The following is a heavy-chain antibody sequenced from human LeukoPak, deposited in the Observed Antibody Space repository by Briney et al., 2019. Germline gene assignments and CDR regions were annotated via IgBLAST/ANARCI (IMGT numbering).Heavy chain of an antibody. CDR1: GFSFKTHS. Sequence: GGSLRLSCVASGFSFKTHSMHWVRQAPGKGLEWVSLITGSGGDIYYTDSVKGRFTISRDNSKNTLYLQMNSLRDEDTAVYYCARRGLAPGVPYFDYWGQGTLVTVSS. CDR3: ARRGLAPGVPYFDY. D-gene: IGHD2-8*01. J-gene: IGHJ4*02. V-gene: IGHV3-23*01. CDR2: ITGSGGDI.